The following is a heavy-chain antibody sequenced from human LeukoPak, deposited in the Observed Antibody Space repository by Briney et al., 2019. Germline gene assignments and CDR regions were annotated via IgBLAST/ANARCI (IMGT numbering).Heavy chain of an antibody. Sequence: GGSLRLSCAASGFTFSAYWMTWVRQAPGKGLEWVSVIYSGGSTYYADSVKGRFTISRDNSKNTLYLQMNSLRAEDTAVYYCAKEPQELWVYGMDVWGQGTTVTVSS. CDR2: IYSGGST. CDR3: AKEPQELWVYGMDV. J-gene: IGHJ6*02. V-gene: IGHV3-53*01. CDR1: GFTFSAYW. D-gene: IGHD1-7*01.